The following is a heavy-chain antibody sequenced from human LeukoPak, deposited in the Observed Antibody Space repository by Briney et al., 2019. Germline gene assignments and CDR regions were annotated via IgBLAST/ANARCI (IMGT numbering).Heavy chain of an antibody. CDR2: ISGSGGST. Sequence: PGGSLRLSCAASGFTFSSYDMSWVRQAPGEGVEWVSAISGSGGSTYYADSVKGRFNIYRENAKNTLYLQINSLRAQDTAVYYCAKSVVVADLSYYYGMDVWGQGTTVTVSS. CDR3: AKSVVVADLSYYYGMDV. CDR1: GFTFSSYD. V-gene: IGHV3-23*01. D-gene: IGHD2-15*01. J-gene: IGHJ6*02.